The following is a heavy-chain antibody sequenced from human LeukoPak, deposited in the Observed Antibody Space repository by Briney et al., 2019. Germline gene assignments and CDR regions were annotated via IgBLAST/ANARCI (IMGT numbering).Heavy chain of an antibody. V-gene: IGHV1-69*06. CDR2: IIPMFGTA. D-gene: IGHD5-18*01. Sequence: GSSVKVSCKASGGTFSSYAIRWVRQAPGQGLEWMGGIIPMFGTADYAQKLQGRVTITADKSTSTAYMELSSLRSDDTAVYYCARGGRRLWACFEFWGQGTLVTVSS. CDR3: ARGGRRLWACFEF. J-gene: IGHJ4*02. CDR1: GGTFSSYA.